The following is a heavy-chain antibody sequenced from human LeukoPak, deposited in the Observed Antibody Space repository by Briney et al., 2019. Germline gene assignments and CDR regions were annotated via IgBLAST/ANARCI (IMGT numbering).Heavy chain of an antibody. J-gene: IGHJ4*02. Sequence: PGGSLRLSCVASGFSFSNYWMSWVRQAPGKGLEWVANIKPDGSEKYYVDSVKGRFTISRDNAKNSLYLQMNSLRAEDTAAYYCAREGALDYWGQGTLVTVSS. D-gene: IGHD1-26*01. V-gene: IGHV3-7*01. CDR2: IKPDGSEK. CDR3: AREGALDY. CDR1: GFSFSNYW.